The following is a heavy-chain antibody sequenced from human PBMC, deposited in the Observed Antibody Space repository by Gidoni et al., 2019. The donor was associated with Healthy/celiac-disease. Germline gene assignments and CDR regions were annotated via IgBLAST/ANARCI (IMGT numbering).Heavy chain of an antibody. CDR3: ASLVVVAATPSRYGMDV. CDR2: ISSSSSTI. J-gene: IGHJ6*02. D-gene: IGHD2-15*01. V-gene: IGHV3-48*01. Sequence: EVQLVESGGGLVQPGGSLRLSCAASGFTFSSYSMNWVRQAPGKGLEWVSYISSSSSTIYYADSVKGRFTISRDNAKNSLYLQMNSLRAEDTAVYYCASLVVVAATPSRYGMDVWGQGTTVTVSS. CDR1: GFTFSSYS.